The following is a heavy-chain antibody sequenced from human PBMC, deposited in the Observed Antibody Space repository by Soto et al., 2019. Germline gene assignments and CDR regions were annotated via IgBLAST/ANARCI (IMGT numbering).Heavy chain of an antibody. Sequence: GCLRIYFKCSGYRFTSYWVIWVRQMHGKGLEWMGRIDPSDSYTNYSPSFQGHVTISADKSISTAYLQWSSLKASDTAMYYCARASTITLSNWFDTRGQATLVTISS. CDR3: ARASTITLSNWFDT. CDR1: GYRFTSYW. D-gene: IGHD4-4*01. V-gene: IGHV5-10-1*01. J-gene: IGHJ5*02. CDR2: IDPSDSYT.